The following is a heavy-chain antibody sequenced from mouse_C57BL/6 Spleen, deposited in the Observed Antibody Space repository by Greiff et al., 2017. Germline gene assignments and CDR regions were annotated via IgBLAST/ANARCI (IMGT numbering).Heavy chain of an antibody. J-gene: IGHJ3*01. CDR1: GFSLTSYG. CDR2: IGSGGST. CDR3: ARIDYEGAY. V-gene: IGHV2-2*01. Sequence: QVHVQQSGPGLVQPSPSLSITCTVSGFSLTSYGVHWVRQSPGKGLEWLGVIGSGGSTDYNAAFISRLSISKDNSKSQVFFKMNSLQADDTAIYYCARIDYEGAYWGQGTLVTVSA. D-gene: IGHD2-4*01.